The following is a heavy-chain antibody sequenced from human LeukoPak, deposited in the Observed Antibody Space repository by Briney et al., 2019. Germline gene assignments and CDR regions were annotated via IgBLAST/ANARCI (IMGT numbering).Heavy chain of an antibody. CDR3: AKDGAYDSSGYSRFDY. CDR2: ISGNIGTT. V-gene: IGHV3-23*01. D-gene: IGHD3-22*01. Sequence: PGGSLRLSCAASGFTFSSYAMSWVRQAPGKGLQWVSSISGNIGTTYYADSVKGRFTISRDNSKNTLYLQMNSLRAEDTAVYYCAKDGAYDSSGYSRFDYRGQGTLVTVSS. CDR1: GFTFSSYA. J-gene: IGHJ4*02.